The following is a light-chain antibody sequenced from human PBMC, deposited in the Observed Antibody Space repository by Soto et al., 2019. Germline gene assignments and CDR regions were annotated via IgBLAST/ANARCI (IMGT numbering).Light chain of an antibody. J-gene: IGKJ1*01. CDR3: QQYNSYSST. CDR1: QSIGNW. V-gene: IGKV1-5*01. CDR2: DAS. Sequence: DIQMTQSPSTLSASVGDRVTITCRASQSIGNWLAWYQQKPGKAPKLLIYDASSLESGVPSRFSGSGSGTEFPLTISSLQPDDFATYYCQQYNSYSSTFGHGTKVDNK.